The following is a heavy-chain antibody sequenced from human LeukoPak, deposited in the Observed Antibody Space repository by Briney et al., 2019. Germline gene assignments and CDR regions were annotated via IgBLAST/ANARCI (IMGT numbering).Heavy chain of an antibody. CDR2: ISSSSSYI. V-gene: IGHV3-21*01. Sequence: GGSLRLYCAASGFTFSSYSMNWLRQAPGTGLEWVSSISSSSSYIYYAHSVKGRFTISRDNAKNSLYLQMNSLRAEDTAVYYCARGLGFGELLGWGQGTLVTVSS. J-gene: IGHJ4*02. CDR3: ARGLGFGELLG. CDR1: GFTFSSYS. D-gene: IGHD3-10*01.